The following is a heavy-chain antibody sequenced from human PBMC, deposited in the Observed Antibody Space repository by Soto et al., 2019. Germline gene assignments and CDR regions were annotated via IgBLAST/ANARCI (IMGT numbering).Heavy chain of an antibody. CDR2: SDPEDGET. Sequence: ASVKVSCKVSGYTLTELSMHWVRQAPGKGLEWMGGSDPEDGETIYAQKFQGRVTMTEDTSTDTAYMELSSLRSEDTAVYYCATEHVYDILTGPAPNLDYWGQGTLVTVSS. D-gene: IGHD3-9*01. J-gene: IGHJ4*02. CDR3: ATEHVYDILTGPAPNLDY. CDR1: GYTLTELS. V-gene: IGHV1-24*01.